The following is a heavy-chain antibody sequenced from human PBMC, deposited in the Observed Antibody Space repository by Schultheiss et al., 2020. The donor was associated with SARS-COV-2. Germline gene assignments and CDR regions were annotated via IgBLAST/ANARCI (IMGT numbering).Heavy chain of an antibody. CDR3: ARGSQYYYGSGSYHFTPDY. Sequence: ASVKVSCKASGYTFTGYYMHWVRQAPGQGLEWMGWINPNSGGTNYAQKFQGRVTMTRDTSISTAYMELSRLRSDDTAVYYCARGSQYYYGSGSYHFTPDYWGQGTLVTVSS. D-gene: IGHD3-10*01. CDR2: INPNSGGT. V-gene: IGHV1-2*02. CDR1: GYTFTGYY. J-gene: IGHJ4*02.